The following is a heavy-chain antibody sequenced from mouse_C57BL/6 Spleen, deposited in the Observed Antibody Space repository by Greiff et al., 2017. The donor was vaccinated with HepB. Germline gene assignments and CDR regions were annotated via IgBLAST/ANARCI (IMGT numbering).Heavy chain of an antibody. D-gene: IGHD1-1*01. CDR2: INPNNGGT. CDR1: GYTFTDYN. Sequence: EVQLQQSGPELVKPGASVKMSCKASGYTFTDYNMHWVKQSHGKSLEWIGYINPNNGGTSYNQKFMGKATLTVNKSSSTAYLELRSLTSEDSAVYYCARSLGYYGSSYWYFDVWGTGTTVTVSS. CDR3: ARSLGYYGSSYWYFDV. J-gene: IGHJ1*03. V-gene: IGHV1-22*01.